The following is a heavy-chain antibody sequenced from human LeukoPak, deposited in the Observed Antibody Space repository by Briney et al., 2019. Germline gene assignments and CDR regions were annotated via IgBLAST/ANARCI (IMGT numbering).Heavy chain of an antibody. CDR2: INWSGGST. CDR3: ARAPITSPFYFDY. J-gene: IGHJ4*02. D-gene: IGHD2-2*01. V-gene: IGHV3-20*04. Sequence: GGSLRLSCSASGFDFDAHGMSWVRHVPGKGLGWVSGINWSGGSTAYADPMRGRITISRDNAKNSLYLQMDSLRAEDTALYYCARAPITSPFYFDYWGQGTLVTVSS. CDR1: GFDFDAHG.